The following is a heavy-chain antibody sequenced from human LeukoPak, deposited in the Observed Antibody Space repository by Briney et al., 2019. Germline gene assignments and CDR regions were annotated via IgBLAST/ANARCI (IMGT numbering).Heavy chain of an antibody. CDR3: ARDPRTVRI. J-gene: IGHJ4*02. V-gene: IGHV3-11*04. CDR2: ISGNGGVI. Sequence: GGSLRLSCAASVFTFSDNYMTWVRQAPGKGLEWLSYISGNGGVIQYADSVKGRFTISRDNAKNLLYLQMDSLRVEDTAIYYCARDPRTVRIWGQGTLVTVSS. CDR1: VFTFSDNY. D-gene: IGHD1-1*01.